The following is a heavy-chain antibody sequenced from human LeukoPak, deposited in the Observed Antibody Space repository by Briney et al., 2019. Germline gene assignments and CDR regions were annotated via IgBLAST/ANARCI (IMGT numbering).Heavy chain of an antibody. V-gene: IGHV3-23*01. D-gene: IGHD1-26*01. CDR3: AKDVGKWESLHFFDY. J-gene: IGHJ4*02. Sequence: GGSLRLSCLTSGFTFSNNAMSWVRQAPGKGLEWISGISGSGASTYYADSVTGRFTISRDNSRNTLYLQMNSLRGDDTAVYYCAKDVGKWESLHFFDYWGQGTLVTVSS. CDR1: GFTFSNNA. CDR2: ISGSGAST.